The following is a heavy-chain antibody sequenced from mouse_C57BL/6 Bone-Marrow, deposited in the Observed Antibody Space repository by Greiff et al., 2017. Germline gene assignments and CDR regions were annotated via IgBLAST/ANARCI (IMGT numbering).Heavy chain of an antibody. CDR1: GYSITSGYD. Sequence: EVQLKESGPGMVKPSQSLSLTCTVTGYSITSGYDWHWIRHFPGNKLEWMGYISYSGSTNYNPSLKSRISITHDTSKNHFFLKLNSVTTEDTASYYCAREEAGYDEGAWFAYWGQGTLVTVSA. D-gene: IGHD2-2*01. CDR3: AREEAGYDEGAWFAY. J-gene: IGHJ3*01. V-gene: IGHV3-1*01. CDR2: ISYSGST.